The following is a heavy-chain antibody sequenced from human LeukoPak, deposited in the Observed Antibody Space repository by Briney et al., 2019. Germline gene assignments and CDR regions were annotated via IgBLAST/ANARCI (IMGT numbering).Heavy chain of an antibody. V-gene: IGHV3-33*06. CDR3: AKSNGYDSFGAFDI. CDR2: IWYDGSNK. CDR1: GFTFSSYG. Sequence: PGGSLRLSCAASGFTFSSYGMHWVRQAPGKGLERVAVIWYDGSNKYYADSVKGRFTISRDNSKNTLYPQMNSLRAEDTAVYYCAKSNGYDSFGAFDIWGQGTMVTVSS. J-gene: IGHJ3*02. D-gene: IGHD5-12*01.